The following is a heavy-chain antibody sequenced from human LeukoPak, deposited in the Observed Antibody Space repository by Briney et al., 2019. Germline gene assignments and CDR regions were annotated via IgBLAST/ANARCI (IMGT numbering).Heavy chain of an antibody. Sequence: ASVKVSCKASGYSFAGYYMHWVRQAPGQGLEWMGWINPNSGGTNYAQKFQGRVTMTRDTSISTGYMEVSRLRSDDTAVYYCARGSYYYDSSGYLNYWGQGTLVTVSS. CDR2: INPNSGGT. J-gene: IGHJ4*02. CDR1: GYSFAGYY. D-gene: IGHD3-22*01. V-gene: IGHV1-2*02. CDR3: ARGSYYYDSSGYLNY.